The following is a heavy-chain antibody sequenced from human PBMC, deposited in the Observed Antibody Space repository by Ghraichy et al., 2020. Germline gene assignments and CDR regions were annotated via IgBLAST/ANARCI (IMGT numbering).Heavy chain of an antibody. V-gene: IGHV3-21*06. CDR2: ISSGSSYI. CDR3: AIDSGISARQLDY. D-gene: IGHD6-25*01. J-gene: IGHJ4*02. Sequence: GGSLRLSCAASGFTFSTYSMNWVRQAPGKGLEWVSSISSGSSYIHYADAVKGRFTISRDNAKNSLYLQMNSLRAEDTAVYYCAIDSGISARQLDYWGQGTLVTVSS. CDR1: GFTFSTYS.